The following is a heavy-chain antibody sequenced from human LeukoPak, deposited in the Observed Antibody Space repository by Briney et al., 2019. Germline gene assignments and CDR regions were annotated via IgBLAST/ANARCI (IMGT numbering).Heavy chain of an antibody. CDR3: ARDPRYFDYYMDV. V-gene: IGHV3-11*01. CDR2: ISSSGSTI. Sequence: KPGGSLRLSCAASGFTFSDYYMSWLRQAPGKGLEWVSYISSSGSTIYYADSVKGRFTISRDNAKNSLYLQMNSLRAEDTAVYYCARDPRYFDYYMDVWGKGTTVTISS. CDR1: GFTFSDYY. D-gene: IGHD3-9*01. J-gene: IGHJ6*03.